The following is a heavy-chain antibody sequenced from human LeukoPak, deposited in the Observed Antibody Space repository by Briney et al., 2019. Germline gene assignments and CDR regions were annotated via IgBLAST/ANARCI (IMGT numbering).Heavy chain of an antibody. Sequence: PSETLSLTCAVYGGSFSGYYWSWIRQPPGKGLEWIGEINHSGSTSYNPSLKSRVTISVDTSKNQFSLKLSSVTAADTAVYYCARDMSDPRGWFDPWGQGTLVTVSS. CDR1: GGSFSGYY. V-gene: IGHV4-34*01. J-gene: IGHJ5*02. CDR2: INHSGST. CDR3: ARDMSDPRGWFDP.